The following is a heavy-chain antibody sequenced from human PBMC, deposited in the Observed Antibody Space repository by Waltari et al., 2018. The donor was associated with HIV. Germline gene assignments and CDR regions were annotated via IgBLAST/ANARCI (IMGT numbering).Heavy chain of an antibody. Sequence: WGAGVLKPSGNVSLVCAVYGGSFGGFFGTWVRQPPGGGLEWIGEINHNGVTHYNSSLEGRVVISVDTSKSQVSLKVASVTAADTATYYCSRGSYDYVRGSLPGDAFEIWGRGTPVIVSS. V-gene: IGHV4-34*01. J-gene: IGHJ3*02. CDR2: INHNGVT. CDR1: GGSFGGFF. D-gene: IGHD3-16*01. CDR3: SRGSYDYVRGSLPGDAFEI.